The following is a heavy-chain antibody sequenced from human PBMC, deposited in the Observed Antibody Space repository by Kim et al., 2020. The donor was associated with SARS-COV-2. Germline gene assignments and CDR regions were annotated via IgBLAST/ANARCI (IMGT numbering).Heavy chain of an antibody. Sequence: GESLKISCKGSGYSFTSYWIGWVRQMPGKGLEWMGIIYPGDSDTRYSPSFQGQVTISADKSISTAYLQWSGLKASDTAMYYCARQEYYDILTGYPYYFDYWGQGTLVTVSS. V-gene: IGHV5-51*01. J-gene: IGHJ4*02. CDR3: ARQEYYDILTGYPYYFDY. D-gene: IGHD3-9*01. CDR2: IYPGDSDT. CDR1: GYSFTSYW.